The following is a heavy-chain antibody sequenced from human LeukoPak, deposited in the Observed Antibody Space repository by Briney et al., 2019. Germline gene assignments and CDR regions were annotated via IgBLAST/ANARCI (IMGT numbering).Heavy chain of an antibody. V-gene: IGHV4-59*12. CDR3: ARVAARSSGRYYYYYYYMDV. J-gene: IGHJ6*03. CDR1: GGSISSYY. Sequence: PSETLSLTCTVSGGSISSYYWSWIRQPPGKGLEWIGYIYYSGSTNYNPSLKSRVTISVDTSKNQFSLKLSSVTAADTAVYYCARVAARSSGRYYYYYYYMDVWGKGTTVTVSS. CDR2: IYYSGST. D-gene: IGHD6-6*01.